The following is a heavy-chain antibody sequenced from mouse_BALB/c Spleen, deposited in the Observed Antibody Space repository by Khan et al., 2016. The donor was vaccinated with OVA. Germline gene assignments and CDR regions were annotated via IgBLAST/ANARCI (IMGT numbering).Heavy chain of an antibody. CDR1: GYSFTGYF. V-gene: IGHV1-20*02. CDR2: INPHIGET. J-gene: IGHJ2*01. Sequence: VQLHQSGPELVKPGASVKISCKASGYSFTGYFMNWVKQSHGKSLEWIGRINPHIGETFYNQKFTGKATLTVDESSSTAHMELRSLASEDSAVYYCARIYRSDFDYWGQGTTLTVSS. D-gene: IGHD1-1*01. CDR3: ARIYRSDFDY.